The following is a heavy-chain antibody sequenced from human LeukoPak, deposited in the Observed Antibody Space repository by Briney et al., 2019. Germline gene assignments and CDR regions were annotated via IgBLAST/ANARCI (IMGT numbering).Heavy chain of an antibody. V-gene: IGHV3-7*01. J-gene: IGHJ4*02. CDR3: ARGGGDY. CDR2: IKQHGSDK. D-gene: IGHD1-26*01. CDR1: GFTFSDYW. Sequence: GGSLRLSCVASGFTFSDYWMTWVRQAPGKGLEWVANIKQHGSDKKCVDSVKGRFTISRDNAKNSLYLQMGSLRDEDTAVYYCARGGGDYWGQGTLVTVSS.